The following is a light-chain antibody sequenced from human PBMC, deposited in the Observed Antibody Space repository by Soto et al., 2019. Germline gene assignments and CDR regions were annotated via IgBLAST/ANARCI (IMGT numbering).Light chain of an antibody. CDR2: RNS. Sequence: QAVVTQPPSVSGAPGQRVTISCTGSSSNIGAGYDVHWYQQLPGTAPKLLISRNSNRPSGVPDRFSASKSGTSASLVITGLQPEDEAYYYCQSYDSSLSGLFGGGTKLTVL. CDR3: QSYDSSLSGL. CDR1: SSNIGAGYD. J-gene: IGLJ2*01. V-gene: IGLV1-40*01.